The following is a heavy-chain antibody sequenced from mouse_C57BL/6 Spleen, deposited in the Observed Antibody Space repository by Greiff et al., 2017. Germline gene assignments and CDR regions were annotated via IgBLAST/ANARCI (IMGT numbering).Heavy chain of an antibody. CDR1: GYAFSSSW. D-gene: IGHD3-3*01. CDR3: ARSAGTSAWFAY. Sequence: QVQLQQPGPELVKPGASVKISCKASGYAFSSSWMTWVKQRPGQGLEWIGRIYPGDGDTNYNGKFKGKATLTADTSSSTAYMQLSSLTSEDSAVYFCARSAGTSAWFAYWGQGTLVTVSA. CDR2: IYPGDGDT. V-gene: IGHV1-82*01. J-gene: IGHJ3*01.